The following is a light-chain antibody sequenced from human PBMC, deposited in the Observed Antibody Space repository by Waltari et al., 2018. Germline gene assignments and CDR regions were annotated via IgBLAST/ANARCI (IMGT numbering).Light chain of an antibody. CDR1: RSDIGYYNF. CDR3: ASYTSANTVL. J-gene: IGLJ2*01. Sequence: QSGLPPPASVSGSPGQPITISCTGTRSDIGYYNFASWYQQHPGKAPKLVIFDVSRWPSGVSHRFSGSKSGNTASLTISGLQAEDEAAYYCASYTSANTVLFGGGTKVTVL. CDR2: DVS. V-gene: IGLV2-14*03.